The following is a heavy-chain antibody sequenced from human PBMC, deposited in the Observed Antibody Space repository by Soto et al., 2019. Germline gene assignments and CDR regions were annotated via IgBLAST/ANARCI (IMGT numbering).Heavy chain of an antibody. D-gene: IGHD5-18*01. J-gene: IGHJ6*02. Sequence: QVQLVESGGGVVQPGRSLRLSCAASGFTFSSYGMHWVRQAPGKGLEWVAVISYDGSNKYYADSVKGRFTISRDNSKNTMYLQLNSLRAEDTAVYCCAKDIIGETAMAVNGMDVWGQGTTVPVSS. CDR3: AKDIIGETAMAVNGMDV. CDR2: ISYDGSNK. V-gene: IGHV3-30*18. CDR1: GFTFSSYG.